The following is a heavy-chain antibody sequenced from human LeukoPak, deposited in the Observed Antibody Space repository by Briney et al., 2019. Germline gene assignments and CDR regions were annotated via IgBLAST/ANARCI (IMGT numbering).Heavy chain of an antibody. Sequence: GASVKVSCKASGGTFSSYAISWVRQAPGQGLEWIGGIIPIFGTANYAQKFQGRVTITTDESTSTAYMELSSLSSEDTAVYYCARDSSVVGATSRYFDYWGQGTLVTVSS. CDR2: IIPIFGTA. V-gene: IGHV1-69*05. D-gene: IGHD1-26*01. CDR1: GGTFSSYA. CDR3: ARDSSVVGATSRYFDY. J-gene: IGHJ4*02.